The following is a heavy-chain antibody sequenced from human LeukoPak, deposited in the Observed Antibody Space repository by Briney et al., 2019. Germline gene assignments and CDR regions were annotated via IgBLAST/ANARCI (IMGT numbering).Heavy chain of an antibody. D-gene: IGHD3-22*01. Sequence: GESLKISCKGSGYSFTSYWIGWVRQMPGKGLEWMGIIYPGDSDTRYSPSFQGQVTISADKSISTAYLQWSSLKASDTAMYYCARPLPPYYYDSRGYSTGAFDIWGQGTMVTVSS. CDR3: ARPLPPYYYDSRGYSTGAFDI. V-gene: IGHV5-51*01. CDR2: IYPGDSDT. CDR1: GYSFTSYW. J-gene: IGHJ3*02.